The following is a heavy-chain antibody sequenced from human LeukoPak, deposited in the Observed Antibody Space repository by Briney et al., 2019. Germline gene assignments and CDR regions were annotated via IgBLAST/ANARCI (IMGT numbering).Heavy chain of an antibody. CDR3: ARARADFWSGNGPYYYYGMDV. CDR1: GGSVSSGSYY. D-gene: IGHD3-3*01. CDR2: IYYSGST. Sequence: SETLSLTCTVSGGSVSSGSYYWRWIRQPPGKGLEWIGYIYYSGSTNYNPSLKSRVTISVDTSKNQFSLKLSSVTAADTAVYYCARARADFWSGNGPYYYYGMDVWGQGTTVTVSS. V-gene: IGHV4-61*01. J-gene: IGHJ6*02.